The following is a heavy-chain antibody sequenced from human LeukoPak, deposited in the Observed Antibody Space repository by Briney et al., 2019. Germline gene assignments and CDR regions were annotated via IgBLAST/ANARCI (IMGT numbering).Heavy chain of an antibody. D-gene: IGHD5-24*01. Sequence: SETLSLTCAVYGGSFSGYYWSWIRQPPGKGLEWIGEINHSGSTNYNPSLKSRVTISVDTSKNQFSLKLSSVTAADTAVYYCARARDGYNSHWFDPWGQGTLVTVSS. V-gene: IGHV4-34*01. CDR1: GGSFSGYY. J-gene: IGHJ5*02. CDR2: INHSGST. CDR3: ARARDGYNSHWFDP.